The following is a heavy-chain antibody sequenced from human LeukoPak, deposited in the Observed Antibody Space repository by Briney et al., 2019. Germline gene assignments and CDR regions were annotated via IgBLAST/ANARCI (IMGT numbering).Heavy chain of an antibody. V-gene: IGHV3-7*01. Sequence: PGGSLRLSCAASGFTFGSYWMSWVRQAPGKGLEWLANIKQDGSEIHYVDSVKGRFTISRENAKNSLYLQMNSLRAEDTAVYYCARYCGGDCYGMDVWGQGTTVTVSS. CDR1: GFTFGSYW. CDR2: IKQDGSEI. D-gene: IGHD2-21*01. CDR3: ARYCGGDCYGMDV. J-gene: IGHJ6*02.